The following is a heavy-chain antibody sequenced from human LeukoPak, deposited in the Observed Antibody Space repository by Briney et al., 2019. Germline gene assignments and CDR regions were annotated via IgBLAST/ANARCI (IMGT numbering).Heavy chain of an antibody. CDR3: AKEMTSLMLTISGDNFDY. J-gene: IGHJ4*02. V-gene: IGHV3-23*01. D-gene: IGHD3-10*01. Sequence: GGSLRLSCAASGFTFKNYGMSWVRQAPGKGLEWVSAISGSGTSTYYADSVKGRFAISRDNSKNTLYLQMNSLRAEDTALYYCAKEMTSLMLTISGDNFDYWGQGTLVTVSS. CDR1: GFTFKNYG. CDR2: ISGSGTST.